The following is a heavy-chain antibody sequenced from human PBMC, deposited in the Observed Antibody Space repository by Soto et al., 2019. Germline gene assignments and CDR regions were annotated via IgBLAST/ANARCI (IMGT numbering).Heavy chain of an antibody. J-gene: IGHJ4*02. Sequence: SVKVACKASGYPLTSYDIYVVRQATGQGLEWMGWMNPNTGNSGYAQKFQGRVTMTSDTSISTAHMELRSLRSEDTAVYYCARRAETNGWNGFGADKYYFDFWGQGTLVTVSS. CDR3: ARRAETNGWNGFGADKYYFDF. CDR1: GYPLTSYD. CDR2: MNPNTGNS. V-gene: IGHV1-8*01. D-gene: IGHD1-1*01.